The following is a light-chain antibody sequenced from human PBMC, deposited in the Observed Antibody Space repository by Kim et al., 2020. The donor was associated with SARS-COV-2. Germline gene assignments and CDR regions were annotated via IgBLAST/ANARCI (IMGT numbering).Light chain of an antibody. J-gene: IGLJ2*01. CDR1: SGHSSSA. V-gene: IGLV4-69*01. Sequence: VKLTCTLSSGHSSSAIAWHQQQPGKGPRYLMKLNSDGSHSKGDGIPDRFSGSSSGAERYLTISSLQSEDEADYYCQTWGTGIHVVFGGGTQLTVL. CDR3: QTWGTGIHVV. CDR2: LNSDGSH.